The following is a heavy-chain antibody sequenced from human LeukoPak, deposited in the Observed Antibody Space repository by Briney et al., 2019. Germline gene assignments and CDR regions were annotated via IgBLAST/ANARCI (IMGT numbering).Heavy chain of an antibody. Sequence: GGSLRLSCAASGFTFSNYGMNWVRQAPGKGLEWVSIITSGVGITYYADSVKGRFTISRDNSRNTLYLQMNSLRAEDTAVYYCAKGDYYDLDYWGQGTLVAVSS. V-gene: IGHV3-23*01. D-gene: IGHD3-22*01. J-gene: IGHJ4*02. CDR2: ITSGVGIT. CDR3: AKGDYYDLDY. CDR1: GFTFSNYG.